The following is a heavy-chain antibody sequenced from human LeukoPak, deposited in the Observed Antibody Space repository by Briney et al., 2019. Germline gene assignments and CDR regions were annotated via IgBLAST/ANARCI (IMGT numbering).Heavy chain of an antibody. CDR2: IFYSGST. D-gene: IGHD3-3*01. CDR3: ARLDDFWSGYYRWFDP. Sequence: SETLSLTCSVTAASINYNYWTWVRRPPGKALEWIGYIFYSGSTNYNPSLKSRVTISVDTSKNQFSLKLSSVTAADTAVYYCARLDDFWSGYYRWFDPWGQGTLVTVSS. J-gene: IGHJ5*02. V-gene: IGHV4-59*01. CDR1: AASINYNY.